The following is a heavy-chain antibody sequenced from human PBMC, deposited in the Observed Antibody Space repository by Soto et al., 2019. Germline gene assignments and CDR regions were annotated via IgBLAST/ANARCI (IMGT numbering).Heavy chain of an antibody. CDR1: GFTFSSYG. D-gene: IGHD3-3*02. CDR2: ISYDGSNK. J-gene: IGHJ5*01. Sequence: PGGSLRLSCAASGFTFSSYGMHWVRQAPGKGLEWVAVISYDGSNKYYADSVKGRFTISRDNSKNTLYLQMNSLRAEDTAVYYCAKPLIFGVVSPPFDSRGQRTLVTVSS. V-gene: IGHV3-30*18. CDR3: AKPLIFGVVSPPFDS.